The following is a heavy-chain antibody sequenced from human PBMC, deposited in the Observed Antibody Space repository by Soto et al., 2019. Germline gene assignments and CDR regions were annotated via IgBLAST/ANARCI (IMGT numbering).Heavy chain of an antibody. CDR3: ARGGYSFRFREYWYGLDY. J-gene: IGHJ4*02. D-gene: IGHD5-18*01. CDR2: ISAYNGNT. CDR1: GYTFTSYG. Sequence: QIQLVQSGAEVKKPGASVKVSCKAPGYTFTSYGISWVRQAPGQGLEWMGWISAYNGNTNYAQSLQGRITLTTDTSKSTALMELKSPGSNATAMYYWARGGYSFRFREYWYGLDYWGQGNLVAVSA. V-gene: IGHV1-18*01.